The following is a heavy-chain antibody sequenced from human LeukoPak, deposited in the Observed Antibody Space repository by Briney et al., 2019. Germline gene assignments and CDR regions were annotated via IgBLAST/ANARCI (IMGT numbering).Heavy chain of an antibody. CDR1: GFTFSSYA. D-gene: IGHD2-15*01. J-gene: IGHJ4*02. V-gene: IGHV3-23*01. CDR2: ISGSGGST. Sequence: PGGSLRLSCAASGFTFSSYAMSWVRQAPGKGLEWVSAISGSGGSTYYADSVKGRFTISRDNSKNTLYLQMSSLRVEDTAMYYCAKEAQDCSGRGCYSSYFDFWGQGSLVTVSS. CDR3: AKEAQDCSGRGCYSSYFDF.